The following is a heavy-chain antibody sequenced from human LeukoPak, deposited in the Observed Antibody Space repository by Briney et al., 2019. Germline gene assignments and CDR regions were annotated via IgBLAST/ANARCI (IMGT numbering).Heavy chain of an antibody. CDR3: ARARSTSCSTRGACGFDP. J-gene: IGHJ5*02. CDR2: INPNSGGT. Sequence: GASVKVSCKASGYTFTGYYMHWVRQAPGQGLEWMGWINPNSGGTNYAQKFQGRVTMTRDTSISTAYMELSRLRSDDTAVYYCARARSTSCSTRGACGFDPWGQGTLVTVSS. D-gene: IGHD2-2*01. V-gene: IGHV1-2*02. CDR1: GYTFTGYY.